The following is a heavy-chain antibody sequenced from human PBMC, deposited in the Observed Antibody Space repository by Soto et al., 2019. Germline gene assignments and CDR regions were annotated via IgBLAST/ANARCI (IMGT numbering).Heavy chain of an antibody. CDR2: ISVSGDNI. J-gene: IGHJ4*02. V-gene: IGHV3-21*01. CDR1: GFSLNSFN. D-gene: IGHD3-16*01. Sequence: PWRCLRRSCLPAGFSLNSFNMNWIRRDPGRGLEWVAYISVSGDNIYYAGSVKRRFTISRDSCKRSVYVDLCSLRVEDTAVYYAASDFSLLQSLFDYRRQRSLFT. CDR3: ASDFSLLQSLFDY.